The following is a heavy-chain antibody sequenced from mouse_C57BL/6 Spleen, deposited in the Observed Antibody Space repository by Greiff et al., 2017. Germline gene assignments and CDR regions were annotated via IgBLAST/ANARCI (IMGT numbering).Heavy chain of an antibody. Sequence: QVQLQQSGPELVKPGASVKISCKASGYAFSSSWMNWVKQRPGKGLEWIGRIYPGDGDTNYNGKFKGKAPLTADKSSRPAYMQLSSLTSEDSAVYFCARPLYYDYDLYYFDYWGQGTTLTVSS. J-gene: IGHJ2*01. CDR3: ARPLYYDYDLYYFDY. CDR2: IYPGDGDT. D-gene: IGHD2-4*01. CDR1: GYAFSSSW. V-gene: IGHV1-82*01.